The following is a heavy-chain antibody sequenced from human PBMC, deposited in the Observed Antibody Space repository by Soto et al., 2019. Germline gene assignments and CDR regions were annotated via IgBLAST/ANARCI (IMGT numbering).Heavy chain of an antibody. CDR1: GFTFSSYA. V-gene: IGHV3-23*01. D-gene: IGHD3-22*01. Sequence: GGSLRLSCAASGFTFSSYAMSWVRQAPGKGLEWVSAISGSGGSTYYADSVKGRFTISRDNSKNSLYLQMNSLRAEDTAVYYCAKDEGYDSSGYYPPFDYWGQGTLVTVSS. CDR2: ISGSGGST. J-gene: IGHJ4*02. CDR3: AKDEGYDSSGYYPPFDY.